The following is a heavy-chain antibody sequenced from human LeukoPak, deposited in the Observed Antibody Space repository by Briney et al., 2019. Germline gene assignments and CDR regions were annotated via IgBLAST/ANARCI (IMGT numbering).Heavy chain of an antibody. J-gene: IGHJ4*02. Sequence: GASVKVSCKVSGYTLTELSMHWVRQAPGKGLEWMGGFDLEDGETIYAQKFQGRVTMTEDTSTDTAYMELSSLRSEDTAVYYCATDPTHYGSGSYNYWGQGTLVTVSS. CDR2: FDLEDGET. V-gene: IGHV1-24*01. D-gene: IGHD3-10*01. CDR1: GYTLTELS. CDR3: ATDPTHYGSGSYNY.